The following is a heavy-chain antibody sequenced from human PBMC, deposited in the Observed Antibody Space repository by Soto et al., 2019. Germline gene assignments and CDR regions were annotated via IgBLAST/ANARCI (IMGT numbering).Heavy chain of an antibody. J-gene: IGHJ4*02. CDR2: IIPIFGTA. V-gene: IGHV1-69*06. D-gene: IGHD1-26*01. CDR3: ASWRVGATKEFDY. Sequence: SVKVSCKASGGTFSSYATSWVLQAPGQGLEWMGGIIPIFGTANYAQKFQGRVTITADKSTSTAYMELSSLRSEDTAVYYCASWRVGATKEFDYWGQGTLVTVSS. CDR1: GGTFSSYA.